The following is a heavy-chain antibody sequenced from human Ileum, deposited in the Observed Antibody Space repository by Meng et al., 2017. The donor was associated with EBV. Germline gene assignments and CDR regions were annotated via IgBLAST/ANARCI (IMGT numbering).Heavy chain of an antibody. CDR3: ARDSGYTRSWSGDY. CDR2: ISTNTGNP. J-gene: IGHJ4*02. D-gene: IGHD6-13*01. Sequence: GQLVQSGAELKNAGASGKVSCKASGYTFTRNAINWVRQAPGQGLEWMGWISTNTGNPTYAQGFAGRFVFSLDTSVSTAYLQISGLKAEDTAIYYCARDSGYTRSWSGDYWGQGTLVTVSS. V-gene: IGHV7-4-1*02. CDR1: GYTFTRNA.